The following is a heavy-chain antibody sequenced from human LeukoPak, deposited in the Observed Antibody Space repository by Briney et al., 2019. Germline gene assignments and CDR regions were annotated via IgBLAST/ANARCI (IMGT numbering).Heavy chain of an antibody. J-gene: IGHJ4*02. D-gene: IGHD2-15*01. CDR2: ISSSSSYT. CDR1: GFTFSDYY. CDR3: ARVVDCSGGSCFMFPDY. V-gene: IGHV3-11*06. Sequence: GGALRLSCAASGFTFSDYYMSWIRQAPGKGLEWVSYISSSSSYTNYADSVKGRFTISRDNAKNSLYLQMNSLRAEDTAVYYCARVVDCSGGSCFMFPDYWGQGTLVTVPS.